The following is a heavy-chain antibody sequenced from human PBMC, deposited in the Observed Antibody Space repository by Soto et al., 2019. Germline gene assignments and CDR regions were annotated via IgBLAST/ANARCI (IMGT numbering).Heavy chain of an antibody. CDR2: ISYDGSNK. V-gene: IGHV3-30*18. D-gene: IGHD2-15*01. CDR3: AKEGLGGGEIDY. Sequence: QVQLVESGGGVVQPGRSLRLSCAASRFTFSSYGMHWVRQAPGKGLEWVAVISYDGSNKYYADSVKGRFTISRDNSKNTLYLQMNSLRAEDTAVYYCAKEGLGGGEIDYWGQGTLVTVSS. J-gene: IGHJ4*02. CDR1: RFTFSSYG.